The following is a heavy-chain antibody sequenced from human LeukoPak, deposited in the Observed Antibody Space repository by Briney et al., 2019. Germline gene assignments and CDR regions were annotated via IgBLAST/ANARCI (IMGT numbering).Heavy chain of an antibody. CDR2: IYYSGST. V-gene: IGHV4-59*01. CDR1: GGSISSYY. D-gene: IGHD4-17*01. Sequence: PSETLSLTCTVSGGSISSYYWSWIRQPPGEGLEWIGYIYYSGSTNYNPSLKSRVTISVDTSKNQFSLKLSSVTAADTAVYYCARADYGAFDIWGQGTMVTVSS. J-gene: IGHJ3*02. CDR3: ARADYGAFDI.